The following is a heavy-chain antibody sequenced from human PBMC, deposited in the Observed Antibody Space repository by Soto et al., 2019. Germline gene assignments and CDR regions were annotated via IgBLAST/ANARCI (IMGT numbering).Heavy chain of an antibody. CDR1: GYTFTGYY. D-gene: IGHD3-22*01. V-gene: IGHV1-2*04. CDR3: ARVGKYDSSGYVY. CDR2: INPNSGGT. J-gene: IGHJ4*02. Sequence: GASVKVSCKASGYTFTGYYMHWVRPAPGQGLEWMGWINPNSGGTNYAQKFQGWVTMTRDTSISTAYMELSRLRSDDTAVYYCARVGKYDSSGYVYWGQGTLVTVSS.